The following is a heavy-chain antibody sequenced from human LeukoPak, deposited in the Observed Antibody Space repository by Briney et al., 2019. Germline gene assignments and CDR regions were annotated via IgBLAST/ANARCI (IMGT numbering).Heavy chain of an antibody. V-gene: IGHV3-21*01. D-gene: IGHD3-22*01. CDR2: ISSSSSYI. J-gene: IGHJ5*02. CDR1: GFTFSSYS. CDR3: ARDPVTMIVVAPGFDP. Sequence: GGSLRLSCAASGFTFSSYSMNWVRQALGKGLEWVSSISSSSSYIYYADSVKGRFTISRDNAKNSLYLQMNSLRAEDTAVYYCARDPVTMIVVAPGFDPWGQGTLVTVSS.